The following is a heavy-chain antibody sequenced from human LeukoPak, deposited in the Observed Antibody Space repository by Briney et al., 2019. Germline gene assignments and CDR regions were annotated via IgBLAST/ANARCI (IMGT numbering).Heavy chain of an antibody. V-gene: IGHV3-21*01. CDR1: GFSFSSYN. CDR2: ITSSSTYT. D-gene: IGHD3-3*01. Sequence: GGSLRLSCAASGFSFSSYNMNWVRQTPGKGLEWVSSITSSSTYTFYADSVKGRFTISRDNAKNSLYLQMNSLRAEDTAVYYCAKEDYDLSYFDYWGQGTLVTVSS. J-gene: IGHJ4*02. CDR3: AKEDYDLSYFDY.